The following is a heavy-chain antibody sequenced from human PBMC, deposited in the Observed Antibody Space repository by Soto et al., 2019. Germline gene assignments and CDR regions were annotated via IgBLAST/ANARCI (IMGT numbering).Heavy chain of an antibody. CDR3: ASPNPQRGCGLLFDY. CDR1: GYTFTSYG. Sequence: ASVKVSCKASGYTFTSYGISLVRQAPVQVLEWIVWIIAYNCNTNYSQKLQGRFTITTYTSTVTAYIELMSLRSEDTGVYYCASPNPQRGCGLLFDYWGQGTLVTVSS. V-gene: IGHV1-18*01. J-gene: IGHJ4*02. D-gene: IGHD3-10*01. CDR2: IIAYNCNT.